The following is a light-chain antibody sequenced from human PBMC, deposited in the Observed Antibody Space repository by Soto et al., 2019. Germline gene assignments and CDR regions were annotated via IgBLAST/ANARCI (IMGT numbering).Light chain of an antibody. J-gene: IGKJ2*01. CDR2: DAT. V-gene: IGKV1-5*01. CDR3: QEYDSYSYA. Sequence: DLQMTQSPSTLSASVGDRVTITCRASESVGMWLAWYQQKPGKAPKLLIYDATTLESGVPSRFSGRSSDTEFTLTISGLHPDYFATYYCQEYDSYSYAFGQGTKVE. CDR1: ESVGMW.